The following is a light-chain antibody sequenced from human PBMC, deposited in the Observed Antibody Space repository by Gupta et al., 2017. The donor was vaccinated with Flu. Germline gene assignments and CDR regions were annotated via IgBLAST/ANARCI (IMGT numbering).Light chain of an antibody. CDR3: SAYAGNNNSV. CDR1: RSDVGAYHH. V-gene: IGLV2-8*01. J-gene: IGLJ3*02. Sequence: QPALTHPPSASAAPGQSVTSSCTATRSDVGAYHHVSWYQKYAGQAPELMIYEDTKRPSGFPDRFSGSKTGSTATLTIYGLQADDEADYYCSAYAGNNNSVFGGGTKLTVL. CDR2: EDT.